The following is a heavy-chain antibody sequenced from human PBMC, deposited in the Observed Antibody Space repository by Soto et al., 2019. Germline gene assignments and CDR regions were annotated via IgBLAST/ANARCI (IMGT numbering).Heavy chain of an antibody. J-gene: IGHJ4*02. V-gene: IGHV3-23*01. CDR1: GFTFSNYR. CDR3: AKDYWHFGSDPLDY. CDR2: ISGGGSTT. D-gene: IGHD3-10*01. Sequence: PGGSLRLSCAASGFTFSNYRMSWVRQAPGKGLYWVSTISGGGSTTYYADSVQGRFAVSRDNSNNTLYLQMNSLRAEDTAVYYCAKDYWHFGSDPLDYWGRGTLVTGSS.